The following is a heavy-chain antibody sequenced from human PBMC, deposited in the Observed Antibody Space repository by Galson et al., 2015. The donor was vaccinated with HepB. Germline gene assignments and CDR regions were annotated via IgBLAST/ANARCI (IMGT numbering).Heavy chain of an antibody. CDR3: SRDQMGVDYYHGMDV. CDR1: GYTFTTYA. V-gene: IGHV7-4-1*02. D-gene: IGHD2-21*01. J-gene: IGHJ6*02. Sequence: SVKVSCKASGYTFTTYAINWVRQAPGQGLEWMGWINTYTGNPTYAQGLTGRFVFSLDTSVSTTYLQISSLKADDTAVYYCSRDQMGVDYYHGMDVWGQGTTVTVSS. CDR2: INTYTGNP.